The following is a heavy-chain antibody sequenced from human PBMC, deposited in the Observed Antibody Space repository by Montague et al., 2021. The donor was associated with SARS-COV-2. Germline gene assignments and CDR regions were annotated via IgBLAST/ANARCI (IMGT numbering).Heavy chain of an antibody. CDR3: AKTGGFSEILADYDNPRDVPAGHRQKDVQAAGWAFDI. V-gene: IGHV4-34*01. D-gene: IGHD3-9*01. CDR1: GGSFSGSF. J-gene: IGHJ3*02. CDR2: INHRGTT. Sequence: SETLSLTCAVYGGSFSGSFWTWIRQPPGKGLEWLGEINHRGTTKYNPSVESRVLMSVDTSKNQFSLRLTSVTVADTAVYYCAKTGGFSEILADYDNPRDVPAGHRQKDVQAAGWAFDIWGQGQLVTVSS.